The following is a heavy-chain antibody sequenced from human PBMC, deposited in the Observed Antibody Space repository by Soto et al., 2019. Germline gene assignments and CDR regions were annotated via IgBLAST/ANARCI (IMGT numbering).Heavy chain of an antibody. D-gene: IGHD3-10*01. Sequence: QVQLVQSGAAVKKPGSSVKVSCKASGGTFSSYAISWVRQAPAQGLEWMGGIIPIFGTANYAQKFQGRVTITAEKSTSTAYMELSSLRSEDTAVYYCAREEYYYGSGSYRPYYYYGMDVWGQGTTVTVS. CDR1: GGTFSSYA. CDR3: AREEYYYGSGSYRPYYYYGMDV. CDR2: IIPIFGTA. V-gene: IGHV1-69*06. J-gene: IGHJ6*02.